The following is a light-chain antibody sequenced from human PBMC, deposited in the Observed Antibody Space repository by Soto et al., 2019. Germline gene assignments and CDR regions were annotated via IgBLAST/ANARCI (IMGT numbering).Light chain of an antibody. Sequence: QSVLTQHAGVSGFPGQSITISCTGGSSDVGGCNYVSWDQQHPGKAPQLMIYEVSNRPSGVSNRFSGSKAGNTASLTISGLQAEDEADYYCSSYTSSSTLYVFGTGPKVTVL. CDR3: SSYTSSSTLYV. CDR2: EVS. J-gene: IGLJ1*01. CDR1: SSDVGGCNY. V-gene: IGLV2-14*01.